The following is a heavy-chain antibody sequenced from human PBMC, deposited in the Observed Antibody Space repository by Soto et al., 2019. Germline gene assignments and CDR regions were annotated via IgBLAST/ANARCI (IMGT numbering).Heavy chain of an antibody. CDR2: ISSSSSYI. V-gene: IGHV3-21*01. CDR1: GFTFSSYS. Sequence: EVQLVESGGGLVKPGGSLRLSCAASGFTFSSYSMNWVRQAPGKGLEWVSSISSSSSYIYYADSVKGRFTISRDNAKTSLYLQMNSLRAEDTAVYCCARIQLGYDAFDIWGQGTMVTVSS. D-gene: IGHD6-6*01. J-gene: IGHJ3*02. CDR3: ARIQLGYDAFDI.